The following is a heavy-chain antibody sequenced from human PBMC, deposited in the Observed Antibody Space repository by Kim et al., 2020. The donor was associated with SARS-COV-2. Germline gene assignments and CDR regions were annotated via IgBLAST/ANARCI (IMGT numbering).Heavy chain of an antibody. D-gene: IGHD3-3*01. V-gene: IGHV3-7*01. Sequence: KYYVDSGKGRVTISRDNAKKSLYLQMNSLRIEDTAVYYCAREDFPYGLDVWGQGTTVTVS. J-gene: IGHJ6*02. CDR2: K. CDR3: AREDFPYGLDV.